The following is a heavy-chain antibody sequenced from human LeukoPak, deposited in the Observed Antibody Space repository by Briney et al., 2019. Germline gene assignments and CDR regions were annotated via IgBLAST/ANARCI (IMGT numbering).Heavy chain of an antibody. V-gene: IGHV4-4*07. CDR1: GGSISSYY. CDR3: ARCDDSRGYQLDY. D-gene: IGHD3-22*01. J-gene: IGHJ4*02. Sequence: SETLSLTCTVSGGSISSYYWSRIRQPAGKGLEWIGRIYSSGSTHYNPSLMSRVTMSVDTSKNQFSLKLNSVTAADTAVYYCARCDDSRGYQLDYWGQGTLVTVSS. CDR2: IYSSGST.